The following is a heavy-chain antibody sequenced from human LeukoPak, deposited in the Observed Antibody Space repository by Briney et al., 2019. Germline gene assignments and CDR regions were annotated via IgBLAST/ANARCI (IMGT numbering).Heavy chain of an antibody. CDR1: GFTFSSYW. Sequence: GGSLRLSCAASGFTFSSYWMSWVRQAPGKGLEWVAVISYDGSNKYYADSVKGRFTISRDNSKNTLYLQMNSLRAEDTAVYYCARDRETTYYYGSFLYWGQGALVTVSS. CDR2: ISYDGSNK. CDR3: ARDRETTYYYGSFLY. J-gene: IGHJ4*02. D-gene: IGHD3-10*01. V-gene: IGHV3-30*03.